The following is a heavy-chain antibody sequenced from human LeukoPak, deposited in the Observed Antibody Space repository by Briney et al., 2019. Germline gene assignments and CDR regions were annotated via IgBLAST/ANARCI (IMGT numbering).Heavy chain of an antibody. J-gene: IGHJ6*02. Sequence: ASVQVSCKASGYTFTSYGISWVRQAPGQGLEWVGWISAYNGNTNYAQKLQGRVTMTTDTSTSTAYMELRSLRSDDTAVYYCATPPRGYYGMDVWGQGTTVTVSS. CDR2: ISAYNGNT. D-gene: IGHD1-14*01. V-gene: IGHV1-18*01. CDR1: GYTFTSYG. CDR3: ATPPRGYYGMDV.